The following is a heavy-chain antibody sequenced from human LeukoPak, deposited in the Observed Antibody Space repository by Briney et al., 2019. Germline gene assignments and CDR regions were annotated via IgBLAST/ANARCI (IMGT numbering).Heavy chain of an antibody. CDR3: ARFAAGGSYYYYMDV. CDR1: GFTFSSYT. CDR2: IGTSSTTI. Sequence: GGSLRLSCAASGFTFSSYTMNWVRQPPGRGLEWVSNIGTSSTTIYYADSVKGRFTISRDNAKNSLYLQMNSLRADDTAVYYCARFAAGGSYYYYMDVWGKGTTVTVSS. J-gene: IGHJ6*03. V-gene: IGHV3-48*01. D-gene: IGHD6-25*01.